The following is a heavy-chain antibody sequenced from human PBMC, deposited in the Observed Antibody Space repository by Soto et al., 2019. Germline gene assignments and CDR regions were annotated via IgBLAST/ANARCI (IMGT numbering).Heavy chain of an antibody. V-gene: IGHV3-30-3*01. J-gene: IGHJ4*02. Sequence: GGSLRLSCAASGFTFGGYAMHWVRQAPGKGLEWVAVISYDGSNRYYADSVKGRFTISRDNSKDTLYLQMNSLRAEDTAVYYCAKEGGYCSSTSCYGRVYYWGQGTLVTVSS. CDR1: GFTFGGYA. D-gene: IGHD2-2*03. CDR3: AKEGGYCSSTSCYGRVYY. CDR2: ISYDGSNR.